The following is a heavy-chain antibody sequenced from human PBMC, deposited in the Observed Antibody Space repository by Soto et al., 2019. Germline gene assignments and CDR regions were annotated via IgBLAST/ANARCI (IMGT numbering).Heavy chain of an antibody. CDR1: GYTFNTYG. CDR3: ARVFSGTTGYYYGMDV. V-gene: IGHV1-18*01. D-gene: IGHD1-7*01. Sequence: ASVKVSCKTSGYTFNTYGINWVRQAPGQGLELMGWISAYDGKTTYAEKFQGRVTLTTDTSTSTAYMELRSLRSDDTAVYYCARVFSGTTGYYYGMDVWGQGTTVTVSS. J-gene: IGHJ6*02. CDR2: ISAYDGKT.